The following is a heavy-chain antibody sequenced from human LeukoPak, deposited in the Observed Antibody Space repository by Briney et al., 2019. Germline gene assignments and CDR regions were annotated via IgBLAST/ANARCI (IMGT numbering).Heavy chain of an antibody. D-gene: IGHD1-26*01. V-gene: IGHV1-8*01. Sequence: GASVKVSCKASGYTFTSYDINWVRQATGQGLEWMGWMNPNSGNTGYAQKFQGRVTMTRNTSISTAYMELSSLRSEDTAVYYCAGIVGATTKLHFQHWDQGTLVTVSS. CDR3: AGIVGATTKLHFQH. J-gene: IGHJ1*01. CDR2: MNPNSGNT. CDR1: GYTFTSYD.